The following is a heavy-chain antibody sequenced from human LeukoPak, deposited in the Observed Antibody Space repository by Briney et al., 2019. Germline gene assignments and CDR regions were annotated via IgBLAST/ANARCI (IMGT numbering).Heavy chain of an antibody. CDR2: MNPNSGNT. CDR1: GYTFTSYD. J-gene: IGHJ5*02. V-gene: IGHV1-8*01. D-gene: IGHD3-9*01. Sequence: ASVKVSCKASGYTFTSYDINWVRQATGQGLEWMGWMNPNSGNTGYAQKFQGRVTMTRNTSISTAYMELSSLRSEDTAVYYCARVNYDILTGSENWFDPWGQGTLVTVSS. CDR3: ARVNYDILTGSENWFDP.